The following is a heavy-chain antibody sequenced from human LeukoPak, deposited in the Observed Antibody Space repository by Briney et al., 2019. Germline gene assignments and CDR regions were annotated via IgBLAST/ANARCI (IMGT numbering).Heavy chain of an antibody. V-gene: IGHV1-18*01. J-gene: IGHJ4*02. CDR3: TRDRYQFDNSGYYVFDY. Sequence: ASVKVSCKASGYTFTNYGISWVRQAPGLGLEWMGWISAYNGNTNYAQNLQGRVIMTTDTSTSAGYMGLRSLRSDDTAVYYCTRDRYQFDNSGYYVFDYWGQGTLVTVSS. D-gene: IGHD3-22*01. CDR1: GYTFTNYG. CDR2: ISAYNGNT.